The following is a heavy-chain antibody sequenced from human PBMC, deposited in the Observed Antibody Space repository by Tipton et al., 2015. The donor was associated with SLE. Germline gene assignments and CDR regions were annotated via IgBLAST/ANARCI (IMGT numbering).Heavy chain of an antibody. V-gene: IGHV3-7*01. Sequence: GSLRLSCAASGFTFSTYWMTWVRQAPGKGLEWVANIKKDGSENYYVDTVKRRFTISRDNAKSLLYLQMNTLRAEDTAVYYCARDRTDWGYHYFGPDVWGQGTTVTVS. D-gene: IGHD3-16*01. CDR3: ARDRTDWGYHYFGPDV. J-gene: IGHJ6*02. CDR1: GFTFSTYW. CDR2: IKKDGSEN.